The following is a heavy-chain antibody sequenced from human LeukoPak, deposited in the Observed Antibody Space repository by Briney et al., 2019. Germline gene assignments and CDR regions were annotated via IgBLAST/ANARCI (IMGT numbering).Heavy chain of an antibody. CDR2: ISGSGGST. J-gene: IGHJ4*02. V-gene: IGHV3-23*01. CDR1: GFTFSSYA. D-gene: IGHD1-20*01. Sequence: GRTLRLSCAASGFTFSSYAMSWVRQAPGKGLEWVSAISGSGGSTYYADSVKGRFTISRNNSNNTLYLQMNSLRAADTAVYYCAKDGLIGTTGHFDYWGQGTLVTVSS. CDR3: AKDGLIGTTGHFDY.